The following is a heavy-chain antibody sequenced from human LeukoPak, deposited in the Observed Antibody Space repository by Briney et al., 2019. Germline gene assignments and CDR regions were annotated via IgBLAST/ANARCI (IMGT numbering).Heavy chain of an antibody. CDR1: GYTFTSYG. CDR3: ARKRSYGPWKPNLNDAFDI. Sequence: ASVKVSCKASGYTFTSYGISWVRQAPGQGLERMGWISAYNGNTNYAQKLQGRVTMTTDTSTSTAYMELRSLRSDDTAVYYCARKRSYGPWKPNLNDAFDIWGQGTMVTVSS. D-gene: IGHD1-26*01. CDR2: ISAYNGNT. V-gene: IGHV1-18*01. J-gene: IGHJ3*02.